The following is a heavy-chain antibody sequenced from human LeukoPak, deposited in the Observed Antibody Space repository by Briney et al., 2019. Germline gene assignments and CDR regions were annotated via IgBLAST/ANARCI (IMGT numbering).Heavy chain of an antibody. CDR2: ISSSGSTI. CDR3: ARDGASSMWFGELFADFDY. D-gene: IGHD3-10*01. CDR1: GFTFSSYE. V-gene: IGHV3-48*03. J-gene: IGHJ4*02. Sequence: GGPLRLSCAASGFTFSSYEMNWVRQAPGKGLEWVSYISSSGSTIYYADSVKGRFTISRDNAKNSLYLQMNSLRAEDTAVYYCARDGASSMWFGELFADFDYWGQGTLVTVSS.